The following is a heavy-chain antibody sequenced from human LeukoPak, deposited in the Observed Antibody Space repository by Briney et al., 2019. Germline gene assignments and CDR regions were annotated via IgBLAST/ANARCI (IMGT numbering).Heavy chain of an antibody. J-gene: IGHJ6*02. Sequence: ASVKVSCKASGYTFTGYYMHWVRQAPGQGLEWMGWINPNSGGTNYAQKFQGRVTMTRDTSISTAYMELSRLRSEDTAVYYCARPTDYYDSSGLDVWGQGTTVTVSS. V-gene: IGHV1-2*02. CDR2: INPNSGGT. CDR3: ARPTDYYDSSGLDV. D-gene: IGHD3-22*01. CDR1: GYTFTGYY.